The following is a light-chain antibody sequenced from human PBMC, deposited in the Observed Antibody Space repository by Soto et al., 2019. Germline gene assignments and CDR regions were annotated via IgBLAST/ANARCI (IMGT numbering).Light chain of an antibody. CDR1: QSVLYSSNNKNY. V-gene: IGKV4-1*01. Sequence: DIVMTQSPDSLAVSLGERATINCKSSQSVLYSSNNKNYLAWYQQKPGQPPKLLIYWASTRESGVPDRFSGSGSGTDFALTISSLQAEDVAVYSCQQYYSTPPPFGQGTKLELK. CDR2: WAS. CDR3: QQYYSTPPP. J-gene: IGKJ2*01.